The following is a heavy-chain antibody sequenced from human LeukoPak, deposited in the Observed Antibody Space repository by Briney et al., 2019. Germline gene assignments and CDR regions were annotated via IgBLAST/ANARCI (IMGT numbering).Heavy chain of an antibody. CDR3: ARGVPGSVDY. CDR1: GGSIRSYY. J-gene: IGHJ4*02. CDR2: IYYSGST. V-gene: IGHV4-59*01. D-gene: IGHD1-1*01. Sequence: SETLSLTCTVSGGSIRSYYWSWIRQPPGKGLEWIGYIYYSGSTNYNPSLKSRVTISVDTSKNQFSLKLSSVTAADTAVYYCARGVPGSVDYWGQGTLVTVSS.